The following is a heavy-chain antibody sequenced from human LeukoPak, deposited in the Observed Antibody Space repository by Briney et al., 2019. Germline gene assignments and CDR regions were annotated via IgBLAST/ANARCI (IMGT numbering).Heavy chain of an antibody. Sequence: GGSLRLSCAASGFTFSSYSMNWVRQAPGKGLEWVSSISSSSSYIYYADSVKGRFTISRDNAKNSLHLQMNSLRAEDTAVYYCAREDCSSTSCYAVLDAFDIWGQGTMVTVSS. V-gene: IGHV3-21*01. D-gene: IGHD2-2*01. J-gene: IGHJ3*02. CDR2: ISSSSSYI. CDR3: AREDCSSTSCYAVLDAFDI. CDR1: GFTFSSYS.